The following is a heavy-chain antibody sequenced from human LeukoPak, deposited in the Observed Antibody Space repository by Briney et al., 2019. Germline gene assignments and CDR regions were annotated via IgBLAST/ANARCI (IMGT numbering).Heavy chain of an antibody. CDR1: GFTFSSYG. D-gene: IGHD3-9*01. CDR2: ISYDGSNK. CDR3: AKDRGLHYDILTGYCDY. Sequence: PGGSLRLSCAASGFTFSSYGMHWVCQAPGKGLEWVAVISYDGSNKYYADSVKGRFTISRDNSKNTLYLQMNSLRAEDTAVYYCAKDRGLHYDILTGYCDYWGQGTLVTVSS. V-gene: IGHV3-30*18. J-gene: IGHJ4*02.